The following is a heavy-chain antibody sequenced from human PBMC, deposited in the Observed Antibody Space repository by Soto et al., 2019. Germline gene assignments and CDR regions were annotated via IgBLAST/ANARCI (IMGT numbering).Heavy chain of an antibody. V-gene: IGHV3-30-3*01. Sequence: QVQLVESGGGVVHPGMSLRLSCAASGFIFTYYAIHWVRQAPGKGLEWVALISYNGINTYYADSVKSRFTISRDNSNYMPYLLVNSLRSQDTATYFCARGVISDGHLTYADPWGQGNLVTCSS. J-gene: IGHJ5*02. CDR1: GFIFTYYA. CDR3: ARGVISDGHLTYADP. D-gene: IGHD3-16*02. CDR2: ISYNGINT.